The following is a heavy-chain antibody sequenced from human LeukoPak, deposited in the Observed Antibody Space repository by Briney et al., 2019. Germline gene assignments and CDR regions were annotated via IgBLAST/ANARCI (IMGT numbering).Heavy chain of an antibody. CDR2: INPSGGST. V-gene: IGHV1-46*01. J-gene: IGHJ4*02. Sequence: EASVKVSCKASGYTFTSYYMHWVRQAPGQGLEWMGKINPSGGSTSYAQKFQGRVTMTRDTSTSTVYMELSSLRSEDTAVYYCARDYDPYYYDSSGSSYFDYWGQGTLVTVSS. D-gene: IGHD3-22*01. CDR1: GYTFTSYY. CDR3: ARDYDPYYYDSSGSSYFDY.